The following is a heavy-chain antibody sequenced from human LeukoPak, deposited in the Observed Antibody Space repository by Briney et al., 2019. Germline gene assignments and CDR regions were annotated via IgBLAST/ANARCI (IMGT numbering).Heavy chain of an antibody. J-gene: IGHJ4*02. V-gene: IGHV3-30*02. CDR3: AKDLYYYDSSGKLDY. CDR2: IRYDGGNK. CDR1: GFTFSDYA. Sequence: GSLRLSCAASGFTFSDYAMHWVRQAPGKGLEWVAFIRYDGGNKYYADSVKGRFTISRDNSKNTLYLQMNSLRPEDTAVYYCAKDLYYYDSSGKLDYWGQGTLVTVSS. D-gene: IGHD3-22*01.